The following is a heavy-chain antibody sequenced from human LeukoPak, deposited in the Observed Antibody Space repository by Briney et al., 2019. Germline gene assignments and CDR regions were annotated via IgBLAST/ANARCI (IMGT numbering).Heavy chain of an antibody. D-gene: IGHD5-24*01. CDR1: GFTFSSYS. J-gene: IGHJ4*02. V-gene: IGHV3-21*01. CDR3: ARARDGYNYNFDY. Sequence: GGSLRLSCAASGFTFSSYSMNWVRQAPGKGLEWVSSISSSSSYIYYADSVKGRFTISRDDAKNSLYLQMNSLRAEDTAVYYCARARDGYNYNFDYWGQGTLVTVSS. CDR2: ISSSSSYI.